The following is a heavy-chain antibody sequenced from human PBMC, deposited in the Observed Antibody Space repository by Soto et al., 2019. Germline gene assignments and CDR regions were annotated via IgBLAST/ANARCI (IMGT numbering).Heavy chain of an antibody. J-gene: IGHJ4*02. Sequence: SVKVSCRASGGTFSSYAISRVRQAPGQGLEWMGGIIPIFGTANYAQKFQGRVTITADESTSTAYMELSSLRSEDTAVYYCARSYCSGGRCYSGYHVGHYFDYWGQG. CDR2: IIPIFGTA. V-gene: IGHV1-69*13. D-gene: IGHD2-15*01. CDR3: ARSYCSGGRCYSGYHVGHYFDY. CDR1: GGTFSSYA.